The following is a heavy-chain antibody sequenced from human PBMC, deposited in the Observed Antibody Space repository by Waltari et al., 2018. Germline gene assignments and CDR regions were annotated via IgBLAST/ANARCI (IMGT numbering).Heavy chain of an antibody. V-gene: IGHV4-38-2*02. Sequence: QVQLQESGPGLVKPSETLSLTCAVSGFSISSGYYWGWIRQPPGKGLEWIGSIHHRGSSYYNPSLESRVTISVDTPKNQLSLKLDSVTATDTAVYYCATDPPNTLASSRFDVWGQGIMVIVSS. CDR1: GFSISSGYY. J-gene: IGHJ5*02. CDR2: IHHRGSS. D-gene: IGHD5-18*01. CDR3: ATDPPNTLASSRFDV.